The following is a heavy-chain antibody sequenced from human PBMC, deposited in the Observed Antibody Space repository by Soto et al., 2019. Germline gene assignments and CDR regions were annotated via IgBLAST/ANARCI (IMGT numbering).Heavy chain of an antibody. D-gene: IGHD3-10*01. V-gene: IGHV3-43*01. CDR1: GFTFDDYT. CDR2: ISWDGGST. Sequence: GGSLRLSCAASGFTFDDYTMHWVRQAPGKGLEWVSLISWDGGSTYYADSVKGRFTISRDNSKNSLYLQMNSLRTEDTALYYCAKGSGFGGYYFDYWGQGTLVTVSS. J-gene: IGHJ4*02. CDR3: AKGSGFGGYYFDY.